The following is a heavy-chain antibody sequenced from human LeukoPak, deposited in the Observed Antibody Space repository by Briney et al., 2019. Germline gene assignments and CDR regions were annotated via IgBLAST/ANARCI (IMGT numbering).Heavy chain of an antibody. J-gene: IGHJ4*02. V-gene: IGHV3-49*04. CDR3: TREGYANWGDY. CDR2: IRSKAYGGTT. D-gene: IGHD7-27*01. Sequence: GGSLRLSCTASGFTFGDYAMSWVRQAPGKGLEWVGFIRSKAYGGTTEYAASVKGRFTISRDDSKSIAYLQMNSLKTEDTAVYYCTREGYANWGDYWGQGTLVTVSS. CDR1: GFTFGDYA.